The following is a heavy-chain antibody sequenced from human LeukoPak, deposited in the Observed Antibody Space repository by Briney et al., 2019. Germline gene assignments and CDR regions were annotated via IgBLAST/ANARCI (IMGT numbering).Heavy chain of an antibody. CDR3: AKSHSSSWYASVATFDY. CDR1: GFTFSSYA. V-gene: IGHV3-23*01. CDR2: ISGSGGST. D-gene: IGHD6-13*01. Sequence: GGSLRLSCAASGFTFSSYAMSWVRQAPGKGLEWVSAISGSGGSTYYADSVKGRFTISRDNSKNTLYLQMNSLRAEDTAVYYCAKSHSSSWYASVATFDYWGQGTLVTVSS. J-gene: IGHJ4*02.